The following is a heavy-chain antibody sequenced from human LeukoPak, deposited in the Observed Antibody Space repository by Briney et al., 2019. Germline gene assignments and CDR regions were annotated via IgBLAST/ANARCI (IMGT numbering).Heavy chain of an antibody. J-gene: IGHJ4*02. V-gene: IGHV3-23*01. CDR3: AKFYYGSGRPSPFDY. CDR2: ISGSGGST. Sequence: GGSLRLSCAASGFNFSSYAMSWVRQAPGKGLEWVSAISGSGGSTYYADSVKGRFTISRDNSKNTLYLQMNSLRAEDTAVYYCAKFYYGSGRPSPFDYWGQGTLVTVSS. CDR1: GFNFSSYA. D-gene: IGHD3-10*01.